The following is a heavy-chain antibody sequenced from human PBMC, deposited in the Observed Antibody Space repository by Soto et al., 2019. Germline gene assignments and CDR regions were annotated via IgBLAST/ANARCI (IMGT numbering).Heavy chain of an antibody. Sequence: RESLKISCKGSGYTFTSYWIGWVRHMPGKSLEWMGIIYTGDADTRYSPSFKGQVTISAAQSISTAYLKWNSLKPSDTARYYCARPLVRSYYDDSSGYYYPPGYWCHVTLV. J-gene: IGHJ4*01. D-gene: IGHD3-22*01. CDR2: IYTGDADT. V-gene: IGHV5-51*01. CDR3: ARPLVRSYYDDSSGYYYPPGY. CDR1: GYTFTSYW.